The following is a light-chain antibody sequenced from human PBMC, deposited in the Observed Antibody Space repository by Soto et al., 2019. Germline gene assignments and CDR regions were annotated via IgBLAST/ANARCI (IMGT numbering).Light chain of an antibody. CDR3: QQRSNWPPT. CDR1: QSVSSY. Sequence: EIVLTQSPATLSLSPGKRATLSCRASQSVSSYLAWYQQKPGQAPRLLIYDASNRATGIPARFSGSGSETDFTLTISSLEPEDFAVYYCQQRSNWPPTFGQGTKVEIK. J-gene: IGKJ1*01. V-gene: IGKV3-11*01. CDR2: DAS.